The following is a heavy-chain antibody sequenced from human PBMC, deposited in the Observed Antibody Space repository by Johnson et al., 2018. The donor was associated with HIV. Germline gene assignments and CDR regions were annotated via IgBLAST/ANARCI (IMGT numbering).Heavy chain of an antibody. Sequence: VQLVESGGDLVQPGGSLRLSCTASGFTVSANYMSWVRQAPVKGLEWVSVIYSGGSTYYADSVKGRFIISRDNSKNTLNLQMNSLRAEDTAVYYCARGIAAAAMTLHAFDIWGQGAVVTVPS. J-gene: IGHJ3*02. CDR3: ARGIAAAAMTLHAFDI. V-gene: IGHV3-66*01. D-gene: IGHD6-13*01. CDR1: GFTVSANY. CDR2: IYSGGST.